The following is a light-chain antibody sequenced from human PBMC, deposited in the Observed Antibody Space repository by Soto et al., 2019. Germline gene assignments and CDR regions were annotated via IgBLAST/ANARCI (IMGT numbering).Light chain of an antibody. CDR3: SSYTSSGTLV. Sequence: QSALTQPASVSGSPGQSITISCTGTSSDVGAYNYVSWYRQHPGKAPKLMIYEVTNRPSGVSNRFSGSKSGSTASLTISGLQAEDEADYYCSSYTSSGTLVFGGGTKLTVL. V-gene: IGLV2-14*01. CDR2: EVT. CDR1: SSDVGAYNY. J-gene: IGLJ3*02.